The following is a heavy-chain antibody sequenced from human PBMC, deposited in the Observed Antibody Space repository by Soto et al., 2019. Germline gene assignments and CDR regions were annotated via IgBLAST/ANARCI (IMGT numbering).Heavy chain of an antibody. CDR1: GYTFTNYA. J-gene: IGHJ4*02. Sequence: QVQLVQSGAEVKKPGASVKISCKASGYTFTNYAMHWVRQAPGQRLEWMGWINAGNGNTKYSQKFQGRVTITRDTTESTAYKEQSRLRSADTAVYYCARSAGIAVWGDYWGQGTMVTVSS. CDR2: INAGNGNT. V-gene: IGHV1-3*01. D-gene: IGHD6-19*01. CDR3: ARSAGIAVWGDY.